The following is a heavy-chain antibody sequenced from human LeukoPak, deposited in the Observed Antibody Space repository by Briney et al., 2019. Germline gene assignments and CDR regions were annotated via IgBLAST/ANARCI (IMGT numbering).Heavy chain of an antibody. J-gene: IGHJ4*02. CDR1: GYSFTTYG. D-gene: IGHD2-15*01. CDR3: ARTRSGGSCSY. Sequence: ASENVSCKASGYSFTTYGITWVRQAPGQGLEWMGWISGNNGVTRYAQKVQGRVTMTTDTSTSTAYMEVTSLTSDDTAVYYCARTRSGGSCSYWGQGTLVTVSA. CDR2: ISGNNGVT. V-gene: IGHV1-18*01.